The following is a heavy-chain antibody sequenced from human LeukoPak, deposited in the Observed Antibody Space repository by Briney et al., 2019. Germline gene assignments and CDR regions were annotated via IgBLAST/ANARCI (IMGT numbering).Heavy chain of an antibody. J-gene: IGHJ4*02. CDR1: GYTFTSYG. D-gene: IGHD3-10*01. CDR2: ISAYNGNT. Sequence: ASVKVSCKASGYTFTSYGISWVRQAPGQGLEWMGWISAYNGNTNYAQKLQGRVTMTTDTSTSTAYTNYAQKLQGRVTMTTDTSTSTAYMELRSLRSDDTAVYYCARDNVLMVYEGPLDYFDYWGQGTLVTVSS. CDR3: TSTSTAYMELRSLRSDDTAVYYCARDNVLMVYEGPLDYFDY. V-gene: IGHV1-18*01.